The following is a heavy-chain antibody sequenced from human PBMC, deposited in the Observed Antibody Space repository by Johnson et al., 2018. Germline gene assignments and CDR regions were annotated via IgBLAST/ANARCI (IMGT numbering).Heavy chain of an antibody. D-gene: IGHD3-3*02. V-gene: IGHV4-34*01. J-gene: IGHJ3*02. CDR3: ARVSMRRTNLLAFDI. CDR1: GGSFSRSFTAYS. Sequence: QVQLQQWGAGLLKPSETLSLSCAVYGGSFSRSFTAYSWSWIRQPPGQGLEWIGEIHHSGSTNYDPSLKSRVTMSVDTLKNEFSLQVSSVTAADTAIYYCARVSMRRTNLLAFDIWGQGTMVTVSS. CDR2: IHHSGST.